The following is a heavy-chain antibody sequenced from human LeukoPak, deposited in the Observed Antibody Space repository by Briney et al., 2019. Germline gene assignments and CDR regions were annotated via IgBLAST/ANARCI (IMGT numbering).Heavy chain of an antibody. D-gene: IGHD3-10*01. CDR2: ISA. CDR3: ARNGQRCGEFRGFDH. V-gene: IGHV1-18*01. CDR1: GYTFTSYG. J-gene: IGHJ5*02. Sequence: GASVKVSCTASGYTFTSYGISWVRQAPGQGLEWMGWISAYYAQKLQGRVTMTTDTSTSTAYMELRSLRSDDTAVYCWARNGQRCGEFRGFDHWGQGTLVTVSS.